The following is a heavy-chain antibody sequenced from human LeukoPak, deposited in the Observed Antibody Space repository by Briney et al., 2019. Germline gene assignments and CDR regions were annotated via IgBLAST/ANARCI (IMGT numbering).Heavy chain of an antibody. CDR1: GGSISSGGYY. CDR2: IYYSGST. Sequence: SQTLSLTCTVSGGSISSGGYYWSWIRQHPGKGLEWIGYIYYSGSTYYNPSLKSRVTISVDTSKNQFSLELSSVTAADTAVYYCARAPTVTTGDWFDPWGQGTLVTVSS. V-gene: IGHV4-31*03. CDR3: ARAPTVTTGDWFDP. D-gene: IGHD4-17*01. J-gene: IGHJ5*02.